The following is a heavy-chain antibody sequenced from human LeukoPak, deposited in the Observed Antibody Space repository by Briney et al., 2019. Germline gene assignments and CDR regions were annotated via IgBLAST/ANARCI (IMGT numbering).Heavy chain of an antibody. Sequence: ASVKVSCKASGYTFTNYGINWVRQAPGQGLEWMGWISTYNGNTNYAQNLQGRVTMTTDTSTSTAYMELRSLRSDDTAVYYCARSEQFPYYMDVWGKGTTVTVSS. CDR3: ARSEQFPYYMDV. CDR1: GYTFTNYG. J-gene: IGHJ6*03. D-gene: IGHD6-19*01. CDR2: ISTYNGNT. V-gene: IGHV1-18*01.